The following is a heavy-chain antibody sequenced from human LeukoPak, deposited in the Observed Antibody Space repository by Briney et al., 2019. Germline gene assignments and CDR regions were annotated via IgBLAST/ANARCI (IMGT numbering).Heavy chain of an antibody. CDR2: ISGSGGST. V-gene: IGHV3-23*01. Sequence: PGGSLRLSCAASGFTFSSYAMSWVRQAPGKGLGWVSAISGSGGSTYYADSVKGRFTISRDNSKNTLYLQMNSLRAEDTAVYYCAKAQAAFDAFDIWGQGTMVTVSS. J-gene: IGHJ3*02. CDR3: AKAQAAFDAFDI. D-gene: IGHD6-25*01. CDR1: GFTFSSYA.